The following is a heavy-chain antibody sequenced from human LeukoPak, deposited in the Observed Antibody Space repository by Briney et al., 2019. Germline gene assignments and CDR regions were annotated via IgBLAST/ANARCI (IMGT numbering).Heavy chain of an antibody. CDR1: GGSFSGYY. D-gene: IGHD3-10*01. J-gene: IGHJ3*02. V-gene: IGHV4-34*01. Sequence: SETLSLTCAVYGGSFSGYYWSWIRQPPGKGLEWIGEINHSGSTNYNPSLKSRVTISVDKSKNQFSLKLSSVTAADTAVYYCARDCREYAFDIWGQGTMVTVSS. CDR3: ARDCREYAFDI. CDR2: INHSGST.